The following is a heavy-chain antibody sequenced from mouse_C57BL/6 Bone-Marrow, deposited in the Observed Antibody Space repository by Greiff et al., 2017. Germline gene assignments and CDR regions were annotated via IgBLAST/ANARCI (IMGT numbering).Heavy chain of an antibody. Sequence: QVQLQQPGAELVRPGSSVKLSCKASGYTFTSSWMDWVKQRPGQGLEWIGNIYPSDSETHYNQKFKDKATLTVDKSSSTAYMQLSSLTSEDSAVYYCARTSITTVAYAMDYWGQGTSVTVSS. J-gene: IGHJ4*01. D-gene: IGHD1-1*01. CDR3: ARTSITTVAYAMDY. CDR2: IYPSDSET. CDR1: GYTFTSSW. V-gene: IGHV1-61*01.